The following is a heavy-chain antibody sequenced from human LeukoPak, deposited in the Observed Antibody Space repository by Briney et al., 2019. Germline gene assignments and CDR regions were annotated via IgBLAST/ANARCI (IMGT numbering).Heavy chain of an antibody. Sequence: GGSLRLSCAASGFTFSSYWMSWVRQAPGKGLEWVANIKQDGSEKYYVDSVKGRFTISRDNAKNSLYLQMNSLRDEDTAVYYCVRDWNYYDSSGYYYWWGQGTLVTVSS. CDR1: GFTFSSYW. CDR3: VRDWNYYDSSGYYYW. D-gene: IGHD3-22*01. CDR2: IKQDGSEK. J-gene: IGHJ4*02. V-gene: IGHV3-7*01.